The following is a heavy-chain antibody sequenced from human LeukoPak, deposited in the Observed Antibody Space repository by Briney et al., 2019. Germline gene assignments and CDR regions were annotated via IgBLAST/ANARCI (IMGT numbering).Heavy chain of an antibody. Sequence: GGSLRLSCAASGFTFSDYYMSWIRQAPGKVLEWVSYISSRSNAIYYADSVKGRFTISRDNVKNSLYLHMNSLRVEDTAVYYCARDLGWQDGYKSVHWGQGTLVTVSS. D-gene: IGHD5-24*01. CDR3: ARDLGWQDGYKSVH. CDR1: GFTFSDYY. CDR2: ISSRSNAI. J-gene: IGHJ4*02. V-gene: IGHV3-11*04.